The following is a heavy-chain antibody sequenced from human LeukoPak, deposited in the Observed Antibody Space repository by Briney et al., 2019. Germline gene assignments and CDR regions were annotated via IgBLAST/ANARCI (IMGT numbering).Heavy chain of an antibody. D-gene: IGHD2-21*01. V-gene: IGHV3-30*02. CDR1: GFTFSSYG. Sequence: GGSLRLSCAASGFTFSSYGMHWVRQAPGKGLEWVAFIRYDGSNKYYADSVKGRFTISRDNSKNTLYLQMNSLRAEDTAVYYCAKEFVWLCGGDCHSYFDYWGQGTLVTVSS. CDR3: AKEFVWLCGGDCHSYFDY. J-gene: IGHJ4*02. CDR2: IRYDGSNK.